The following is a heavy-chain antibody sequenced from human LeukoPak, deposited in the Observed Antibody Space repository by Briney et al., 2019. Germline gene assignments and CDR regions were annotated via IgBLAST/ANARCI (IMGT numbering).Heavy chain of an antibody. CDR3: AKGSSSGWPYLFDY. D-gene: IGHD6-19*01. CDR1: GFTFSSYA. CDR2: ISGGSGSST. V-gene: IGHV3-23*01. Sequence: GGSLRLSCAASGFTFSSYAMSWVRQAPGKGLEWVSAISGGSGSSTYYADAVKGRFSISRDNSRTTLSVQMNSLRAEDTAVYYCAKGSSSGWPYLFDYWGQGTLVTVSS. J-gene: IGHJ4*02.